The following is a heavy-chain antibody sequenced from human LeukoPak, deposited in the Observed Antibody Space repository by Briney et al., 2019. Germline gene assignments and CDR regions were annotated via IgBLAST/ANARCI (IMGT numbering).Heavy chain of an antibody. Sequence: GGSLRLSCAASGFTFSDYYMSWIRQAPGKGLEWVSYISSSGSTIYYADSVKGRFTISRDNAKNSLYLQMNSLRAEDTAVYYCAREGAAAPGSPYYYYYMDVWGKGTTVTVSS. CDR3: AREGAAAPGSPYYYYYMDV. CDR1: GFTFSDYY. D-gene: IGHD6-13*01. V-gene: IGHV3-11*01. CDR2: ISSSGSTI. J-gene: IGHJ6*03.